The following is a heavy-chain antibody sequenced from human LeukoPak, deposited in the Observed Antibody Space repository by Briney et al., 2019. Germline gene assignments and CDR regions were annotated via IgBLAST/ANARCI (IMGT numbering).Heavy chain of an antibody. D-gene: IGHD2-15*01. V-gene: IGHV4-31*03. CDR3: ARDIAGRGYFDY. CDR1: GGSISSGGYY. J-gene: IGHJ4*02. CDR2: IYYGGST. Sequence: SETLSLTCTVSGGSISSGGYYWSWIRQHPGKGLEWIGYIYYGGSTYYNPSLKSRVTISVDTSKNQFPLKLSSVTAADTAVYYCARDIAGRGYFDYWGQGTLVTVSS.